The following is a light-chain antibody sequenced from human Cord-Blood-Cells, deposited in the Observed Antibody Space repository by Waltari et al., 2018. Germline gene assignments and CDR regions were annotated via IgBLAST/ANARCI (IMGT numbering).Light chain of an antibody. J-gene: IGKJ5*01. CDR2: DAS. CDR3: QQYDNLPRSA. Sequence: DIQMTQSPSSLSASVGDRVTITCQASQDISNYLNWYQQKPGKAPKLLIYDASNLETGVPSRFSGSGSGTDFTFNISSLQPEDIATYYCQQYDNLPRSAFGQGTRLEIK. CDR1: QDISNY. V-gene: IGKV1-33*01.